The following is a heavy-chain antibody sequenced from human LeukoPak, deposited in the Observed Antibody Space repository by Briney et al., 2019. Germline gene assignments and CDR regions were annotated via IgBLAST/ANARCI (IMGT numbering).Heavy chain of an antibody. CDR1: GFTFSSYA. CDR2: ISGSGGST. V-gene: IGHV3-23*01. J-gene: IGHJ5*02. CDR3: ARDDGYSGLLSWFDP. Sequence: GGSLRLSCAASGFTFSSYAMSWVRQAPGKGLEWVSAISGSGGSTYYADSVKGRFTISRDNSKNTLYLQMNSLRPEDTAVYYCARDDGYSGLLSWFDPWGQGTLVTVSS. D-gene: IGHD5-12*01.